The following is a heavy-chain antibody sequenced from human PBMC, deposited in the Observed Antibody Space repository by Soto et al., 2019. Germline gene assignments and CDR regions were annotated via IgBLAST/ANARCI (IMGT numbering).Heavy chain of an antibody. V-gene: IGHV6-1*01. CDR1: GDSVSSNTAS. CDR2: TYFRSKWYN. J-gene: IGHJ5*02. Sequence: GDSVSSNTASWNWIRQSPSRGLEWLGRTYFRSKWYNDYAVSVKSRIIINPDTSNNQFSLQLNSVTPEDTAVYFCAKGDNLGPKTGYAFDPWGQGIMVTVS. CDR3: AKGDNLGPKTGYAFDP. D-gene: IGHD5-12*01.